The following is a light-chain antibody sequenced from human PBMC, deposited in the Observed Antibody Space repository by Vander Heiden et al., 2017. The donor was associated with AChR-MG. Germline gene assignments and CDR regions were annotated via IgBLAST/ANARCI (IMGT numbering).Light chain of an antibody. CDR3: SSYTSSSTYVI. CDR1: SSDVGDYNY. J-gene: IGLJ2*01. CDR2: DVS. Sequence: QSALTQPPSVSGSPGQSITISCTGTSSDVGDYNYVSWYQHHPGKAPKLMIYDVSNRPSGVSNRFSGSKSGNTASLTISGLQAEDEADYYCSSYTSSSTYVIFGGGTKLTVL. V-gene: IGLV2-14*03.